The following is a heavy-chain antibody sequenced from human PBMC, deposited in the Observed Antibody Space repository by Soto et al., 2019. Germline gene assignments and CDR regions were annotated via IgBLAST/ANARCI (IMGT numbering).Heavy chain of an antibody. CDR2: ISGSGGST. D-gene: IGHD3-22*01. CDR3: ARDGLYDSSGFDY. J-gene: IGHJ4*02. V-gene: IGHV3-23*01. Sequence: GGSLRLSCAASGFTFSSYAMSWVRQAPGKGLEWVSAISGSGGSTYYADSVKGRFTISRDNSKNTLYLQMNSLRAEDTAVYYCARDGLYDSSGFDYWGQGTLVTVSS. CDR1: GFTFSSYA.